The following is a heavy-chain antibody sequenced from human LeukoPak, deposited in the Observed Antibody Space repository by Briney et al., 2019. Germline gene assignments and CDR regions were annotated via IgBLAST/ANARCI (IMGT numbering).Heavy chain of an antibody. CDR2: IYTSGST. J-gene: IGHJ5*02. CDR1: GGSISTYY. D-gene: IGHD2-2*01. CDR3: AREHSSRQLLRNWFDP. V-gene: IGHV4-4*07. Sequence: PSETLSLTCTVSGGSISTYYWSWIRQPAGKGLEWIGRIYTSGSTNYNPSLKSRVTMSVDTSKNQFSLKLSSVTAADTAVYYCAREHSSRQLLRNWFDPWGQGTLVTVSS.